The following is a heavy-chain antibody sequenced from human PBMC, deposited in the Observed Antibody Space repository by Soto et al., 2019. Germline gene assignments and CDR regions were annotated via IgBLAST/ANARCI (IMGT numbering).Heavy chain of an antibody. CDR1: GGSIVGSNW. Sequence: SETLCLTYAVSGGSIVGSNWWSWVRQPPGKGLEWIGEIYHSGSTNYNPSLKSRVTISVDKSKNQFSLKLSSVTAADTAVYYCARETFEGNWFDPWGQGTLVTVSS. J-gene: IGHJ5*02. CDR2: IYHSGST. CDR3: ARETFEGNWFDP. V-gene: IGHV4-4*02.